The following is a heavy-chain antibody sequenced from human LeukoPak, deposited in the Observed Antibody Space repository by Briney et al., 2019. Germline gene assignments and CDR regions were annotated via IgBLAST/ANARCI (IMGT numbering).Heavy chain of an antibody. CDR3: SRGDDYGDYVRD. CDR2: INSDGSST. CDR1: GFTFGSDW. D-gene: IGHD4-17*01. Sequence: GGSLRLSCAASGFTFGSDWMHWVRQAQGKGLVWVSRINSDGSSTSYADSVKGRFTISRDNAKSTLYLEMNSLRAEDTAVHYCSRGDDYGDYVRDWGQGTLVTVSS. J-gene: IGHJ4*02. V-gene: IGHV3-74*01.